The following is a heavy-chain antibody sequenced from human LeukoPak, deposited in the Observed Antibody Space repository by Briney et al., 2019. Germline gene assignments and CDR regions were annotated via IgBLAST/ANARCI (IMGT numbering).Heavy chain of an antibody. D-gene: IGHD5-12*01. CDR2: IIPIFGTA. CDR3: ARGPFVGYSGYDYVDY. V-gene: IGHV1-69*05. CDR1: GGTFGSYA. Sequence: VASVKVSCKASGGTFGSYAISWVRQAPGQGLEWMGGIIPIFGTANYAQKFQGRVTITTDESTSTAYVELSSLRSEDTAVYYCARGPFVGYSGYDYVDYWGQGTLVTVSS. J-gene: IGHJ4*02.